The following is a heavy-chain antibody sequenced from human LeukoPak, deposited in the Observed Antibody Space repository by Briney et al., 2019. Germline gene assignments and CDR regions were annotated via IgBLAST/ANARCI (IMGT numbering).Heavy chain of an antibody. V-gene: IGHV4-4*07. CDR3: ARESDTAMVNWYFDL. D-gene: IGHD5-18*01. CDR2: IYTSGST. Sequence: SETLSLTCTVSGGSISSYYWSWLRQPAGKGLEWIGRIYTSGSTNYNPSLKSRVTMSVETSKNQFSLKLSSVTAADTAVYYCARESDTAMVNWYFDLWGRGTLVTVSS. CDR1: GGSISSYY. J-gene: IGHJ2*01.